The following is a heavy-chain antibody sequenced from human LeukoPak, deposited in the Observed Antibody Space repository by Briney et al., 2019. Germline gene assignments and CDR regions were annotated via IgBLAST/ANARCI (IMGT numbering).Heavy chain of an antibody. J-gene: IGHJ4*02. CDR2: INSDETST. V-gene: IGHV3-74*01. D-gene: IGHD1-1*01. Sequence: GGSLTLSCVASGFTLSGFWMHWVRQVPGKGLVWVSRINSDETSTSYADSVKGRFTISRDNAKNTLYLQMNSLRAEDTAVYYCARVLLEPEAKWGQGTLVTVSS. CDR3: ARVLLEPEAK. CDR1: GFTLSGFW.